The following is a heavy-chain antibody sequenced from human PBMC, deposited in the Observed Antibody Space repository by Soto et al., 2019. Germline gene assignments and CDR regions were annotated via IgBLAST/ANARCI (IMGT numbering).Heavy chain of an antibody. CDR1: GFTFSNYD. J-gene: IGHJ4*02. CDR3: GRGLWNYGFDY. D-gene: IGHD1-7*01. Sequence: GGSLRLSCAASGFTFSNYDIHWVRQSTGKGLEWVSTIGIDGDTYYLGSVKGRFTISRENAKNSLYLQMNSLTAGDTAVYYCGRGLWNYGFDYWGQGTLVTVSS. V-gene: IGHV3-13*04. CDR2: IGIDGDT.